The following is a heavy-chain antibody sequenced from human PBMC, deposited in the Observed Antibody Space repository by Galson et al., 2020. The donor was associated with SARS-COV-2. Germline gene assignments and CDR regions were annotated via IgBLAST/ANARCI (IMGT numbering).Heavy chain of an antibody. CDR1: GFTFSVFA. J-gene: IGHJ4*02. V-gene: IGHV3-23*01. D-gene: IGHD3-9*01. Sequence: GESLKISCAASGFTFSVFAMTWVRQAPGKGLEWVSTVSATGGATYYADSVKGRFTISRDNSKNTLYLQVNSLRAEDTVVYYCATGEQRPLTYFAYWGQGTLVTVSS. CDR2: VSATGGAT. CDR3: ATGEQRPLTYFAY.